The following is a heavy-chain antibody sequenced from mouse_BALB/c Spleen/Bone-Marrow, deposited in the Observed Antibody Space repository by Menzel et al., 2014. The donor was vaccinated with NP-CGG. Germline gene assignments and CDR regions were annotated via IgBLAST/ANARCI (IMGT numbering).Heavy chain of an antibody. D-gene: IGHD2-3*01. CDR3: ARNGYYVYYYAMDY. J-gene: IGHJ4*01. CDR2: IDPANGNT. V-gene: IGHV14-3*02. Sequence: EVKLMESGAELVKPVASVKLSCTASGFNIKDTYMHWVKQRPEQGLEWIGRIDPANGNTKYDPKFQGKATITADTSSNTAYLQLSSLTSEDTAVHYCARNGYYVYYYAMDYWGQGTSVTVSS. CDR1: GFNIKDTY.